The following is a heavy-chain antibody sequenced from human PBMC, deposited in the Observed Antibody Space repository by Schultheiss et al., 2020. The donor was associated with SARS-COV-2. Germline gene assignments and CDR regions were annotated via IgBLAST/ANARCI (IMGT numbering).Heavy chain of an antibody. CDR3: ARGYRYFYYAMDV. V-gene: IGHV4-59*06. J-gene: IGHJ6*02. D-gene: IGHD5-18*01. CDR2: IYYSGDT. CDR1: GDSVTSYY. Sequence: SETLSLTCTVSGDSVTSYYWSWIRQPPGKGLEWIGYIYYSGDTSYNPSLKSRVTISGDTSKNQFSLKMSSVTAADTAVYYCARGYRYFYYAMDVWGQGTTVTVSS.